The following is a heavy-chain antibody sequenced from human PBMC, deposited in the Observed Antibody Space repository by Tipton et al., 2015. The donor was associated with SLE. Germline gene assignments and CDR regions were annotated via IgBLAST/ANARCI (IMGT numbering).Heavy chain of an antibody. CDR3: ARDQGNGWYEMTGDY. V-gene: IGHV4-39*07. J-gene: IGHJ4*02. CDR2: IFYSGST. Sequence: TLSLTCTVSGGSIISSSYYWGWIRQPPGAGLEWIGSIFYSGSTYYNPSLKSRATISVDTTKNQFSLRLTSVTAADTAMYYCARDQGNGWYEMTGDYWGQGRLVTVSS. D-gene: IGHD6-19*01. CDR1: GGSIISSSYY.